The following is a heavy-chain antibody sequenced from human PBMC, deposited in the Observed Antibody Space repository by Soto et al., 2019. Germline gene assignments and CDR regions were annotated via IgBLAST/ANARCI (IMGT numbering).Heavy chain of an antibody. J-gene: IGHJ6*02. Sequence: ASVKVSCKASGGTFSSYAISWVRQAPGQGLEWMGGIIPIFGTANYAQKFQGRVTITADESTSTAYMELSSLRSEDTAVYYCAREKLPYYYYYGMDVWGQGTTVTVSS. CDR1: GGTFSSYA. V-gene: IGHV1-69*13. D-gene: IGHD2-15*01. CDR3: AREKLPYYYYYGMDV. CDR2: IIPIFGTA.